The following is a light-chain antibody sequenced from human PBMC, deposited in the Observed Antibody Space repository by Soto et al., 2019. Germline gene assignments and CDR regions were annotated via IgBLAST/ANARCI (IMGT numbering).Light chain of an antibody. V-gene: IGKV3D-15*01. CDR3: QQYNSLPLT. J-gene: IGKJ4*01. CDR1: QSVSSN. CDR2: DIS. Sequence: EIVMTQAPATLSVSPGERATLSCRASQSVSSNLAWYQQKPGQAPRVLIYDISTSATGIPTRFSGSGSGTEFTLNISSLQAEDFAVYYGQQYNSLPLTFGGGTKVEIK.